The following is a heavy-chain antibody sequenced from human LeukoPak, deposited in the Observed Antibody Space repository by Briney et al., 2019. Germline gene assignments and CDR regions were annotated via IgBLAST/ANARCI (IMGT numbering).Heavy chain of an antibody. J-gene: IGHJ3*01. V-gene: IGHV3-9*01. Sequence: GGSLRLSCAGSGFIFNNYAMHWVRQPPGKGLEWVSGISWNSGSIDYADSVKGRFTISRDNAKNTLWLQMNSLRADDTAVYYCAGVRAGANRAFDVWGQGTVVAVSS. CDR2: ISWNSGSI. CDR3: AGVRAGANRAFDV. CDR1: GFIFNNYA. D-gene: IGHD4/OR15-4a*01.